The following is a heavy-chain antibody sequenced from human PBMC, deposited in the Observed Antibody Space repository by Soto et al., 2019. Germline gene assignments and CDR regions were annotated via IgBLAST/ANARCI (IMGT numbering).Heavy chain of an antibody. V-gene: IGHV3-30*18. D-gene: IGHD2-2*02. CDR1: GFTFSSYG. CDR3: AKEVSSTSCYSQKVPEVDCGRYYGMDV. CDR2: ISYDGSNK. Sequence: GGSLRLSCAASGFTFSSYGMHWVRQAPGKGLEWVAVISYDGSNKYYADSVKGRFTISRDNSKNTLYLQMNSLRAEDTAVYYCAKEVSSTSCYSQKVPEVDCGRYYGMDVWGQGTTVTVSS. J-gene: IGHJ6*02.